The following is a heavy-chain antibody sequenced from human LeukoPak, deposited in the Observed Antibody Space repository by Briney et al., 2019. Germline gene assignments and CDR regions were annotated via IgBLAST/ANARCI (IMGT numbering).Heavy chain of an antibody. CDR3: ARTPYYYGSGEFDY. Sequence: PGGSLRLSCAASGFTFSSYWMSWVRQAPGKGLEWVANIKQDGSEKYYVDSVKGRFTISRDNAKNSLYLQMNSLRAEDTAIYYCARTPYYYGSGEFDYWGQGTLVTVSS. V-gene: IGHV3-7*01. J-gene: IGHJ4*02. CDR2: IKQDGSEK. D-gene: IGHD3-10*01. CDR1: GFTFSSYW.